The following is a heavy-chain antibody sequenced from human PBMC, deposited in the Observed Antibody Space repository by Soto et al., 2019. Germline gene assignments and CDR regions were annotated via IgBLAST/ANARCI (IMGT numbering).Heavy chain of an antibody. CDR2: ISSSGGTT. J-gene: IGHJ3*02. Sequence: EVQLLESGGGLVQPGGSLRLSCVGSEFTFSNYAMNWVRQAPGEGPEWVSLISSSGGTTYYADSVKGRFSISRDNSKNTLYLQMNSLRVEDTAIYYCAKDIQGRGATTGDDAFDIRGQGTMVTVSS. V-gene: IGHV3-23*01. D-gene: IGHD1-1*01. CDR3: AKDIQGRGATTGDDAFDI. CDR1: EFTFSNYA.